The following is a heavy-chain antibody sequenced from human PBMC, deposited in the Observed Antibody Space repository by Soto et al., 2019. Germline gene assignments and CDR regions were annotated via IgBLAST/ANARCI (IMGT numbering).Heavy chain of an antibody. D-gene: IGHD3-3*01. J-gene: IGHJ6*02. CDR3: ARPITIFGIAYGMDV. CDR1: GYTFTSYD. CDR2: MNPNSGNT. V-gene: IGHV1-8*01. Sequence: GASVKVSCKASGYTFTSYDINWVRQATGQGREWVGWMNPNSGNTGYAQKFQGRVTMTRNTSISTAYMELSSLRSEDTAVYYCARPITIFGIAYGMDVWGQGTTVTVSS.